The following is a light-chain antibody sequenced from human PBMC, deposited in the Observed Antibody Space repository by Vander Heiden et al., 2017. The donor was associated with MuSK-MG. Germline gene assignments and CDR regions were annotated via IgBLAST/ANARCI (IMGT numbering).Light chain of an antibody. CDR3: CSYAVSVTFWTYV. CDR2: EGS. Sequence: QSALTQPASVSGSPGQSITISCIGTRSDVVGSNLLSWYQFHPAKTPKLMIYEGSKWPVGVANRFSGSTSGHSASLTIAGLQAEEDANDYCCSYAVSVTFWTYVFGTGTEVTVV. J-gene: IGLJ1*01. V-gene: IGLV2-23*03. CDR1: RSDVVGSNL.